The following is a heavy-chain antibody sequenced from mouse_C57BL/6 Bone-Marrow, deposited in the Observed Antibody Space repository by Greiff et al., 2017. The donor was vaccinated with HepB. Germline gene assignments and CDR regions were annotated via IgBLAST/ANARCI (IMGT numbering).Heavy chain of an antibody. CDR2: ISNLAYSI. V-gene: IGHV5-15*01. Sequence: VMLVESGGGLVQPGGSLKLSCAASGFTFSDYGMAWVRQAPRKGPEWVAFISNLAYSIYYADTVTGRFTISRENAKNTLYLEMSSLRSEDTAMYYCARHGVVAPFAYWGQGTLVTVSA. J-gene: IGHJ3*01. D-gene: IGHD1-1*01. CDR3: ARHGVVAPFAY. CDR1: GFTFSDYG.